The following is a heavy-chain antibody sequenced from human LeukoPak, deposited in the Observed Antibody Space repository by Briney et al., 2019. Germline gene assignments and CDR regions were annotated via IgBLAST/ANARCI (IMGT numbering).Heavy chain of an antibody. D-gene: IGHD2-15*01. V-gene: IGHV4-31*02. CDR3: ASAVVVVAATHYGMDV. CDR2: YSGST. J-gene: IGHJ6*02. Sequence: YSGSTYYNPSLKSRVTISVDTSKNQFSLKLSSVTAADTAVYYCASAVVVVAATHYGMDVWGQGTTVTVSS.